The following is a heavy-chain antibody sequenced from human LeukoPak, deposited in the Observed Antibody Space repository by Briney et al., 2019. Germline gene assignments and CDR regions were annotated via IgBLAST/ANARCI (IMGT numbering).Heavy chain of an antibody. CDR2: INPNSGGT. J-gene: IGHJ5*02. CDR3: ARDHVNWFDP. CDR1: GYTFTSYG. V-gene: IGHV1-2*02. Sequence: ALVKVSCKASGYTFTSYGISWVRQAPGQGLEWMGWINPNSGGTNYAQKFQGRVTMTRDTSISTAYMELSRLRSDDTAVYYCARDHVNWFDPWGQGTLVTVSS.